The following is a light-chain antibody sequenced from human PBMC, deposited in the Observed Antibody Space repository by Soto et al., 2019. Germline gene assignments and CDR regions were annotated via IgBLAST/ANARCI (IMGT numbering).Light chain of an antibody. J-gene: IGKJ1*01. Sequence: EIVLTQSPGTLSSSPGEIATLSCRPGPSVNKLAWYQQKPGQAPRLLIYDASIRATGIPDRFSGSQAGTDFTITINRLEREDFALYYGQQYLTSPTWKFGKGNKV. CDR1: PSVNK. V-gene: IGKV3-20*01. CDR2: DAS. CDR3: QQYLTSPTWK.